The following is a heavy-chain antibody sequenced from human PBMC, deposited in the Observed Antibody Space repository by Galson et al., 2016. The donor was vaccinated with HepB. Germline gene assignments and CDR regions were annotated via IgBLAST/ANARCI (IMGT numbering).Heavy chain of an antibody. D-gene: IGHD2-2*01. Sequence: SLRLSCAASGFTFSDYFMSWIRQTPGKGLEWVSYISGSSTYINYADSVKGRFTISRDNAKNSLYLQMNSLGVEDTAVYYCARDSRADPSYYFDYWGQGALVTVSS. CDR2: ISGSSTYI. J-gene: IGHJ4*02. CDR3: ARDSRADPSYYFDY. V-gene: IGHV3-11*06. CDR1: GFTFSDYF.